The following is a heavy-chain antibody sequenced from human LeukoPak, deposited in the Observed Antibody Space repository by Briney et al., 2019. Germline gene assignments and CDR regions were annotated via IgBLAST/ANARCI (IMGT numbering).Heavy chain of an antibody. D-gene: IGHD1-1*01. V-gene: IGHV1-46*01. CDR2: INPSGGST. J-gene: IGHJ4*02. CDR1: GYTFTSYY. Sequence: GAPVKVSCKASGYTFTSYYMHWVRQAPGQGLEWMGIINPSGGSTDYAQKFQDRVTMTRDTSTSTVYMELSSLRSEDTAVYYCATSATRSGPFDYWGQGTLVTVSS. CDR3: ATSATRSGPFDY.